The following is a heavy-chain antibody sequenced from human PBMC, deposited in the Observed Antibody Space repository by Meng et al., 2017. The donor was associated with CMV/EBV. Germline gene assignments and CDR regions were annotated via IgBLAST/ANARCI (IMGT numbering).Heavy chain of an antibody. D-gene: IGHD5-24*01. CDR3: ARVQVRGEMATPAGY. CDR2: INPNSGGT. V-gene: IGHV1-2*02. CDR1: GYTFTGYY. J-gene: IGHJ4*02. Sequence: QVVQAGAEVKKPGASVKVSCKASGYTFTGYYMHWVRQAPGQGLEWMGWINPNSGGTNYAQKFQGRVTMTRDTSISTAYMELSRLRSDDTAVYYCARVQVRGEMATPAGYWGQGTLVTVSS.